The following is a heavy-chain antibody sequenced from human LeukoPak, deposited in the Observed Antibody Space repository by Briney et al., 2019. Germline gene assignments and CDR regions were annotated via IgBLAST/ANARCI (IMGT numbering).Heavy chain of an antibody. CDR3: ATRYSSGWYYFDY. D-gene: IGHD6-19*01. V-gene: IGHV1-69*02. Sequence: SVKVSCKASGGTFSSYTISWVRQAPGQGLERMGRIILILGIANYAQKFQGRVTITADKSTSTAYMELSSLRSEDTAVYYCATRYSSGWYYFDYWGQGTLVTVSS. CDR2: IILILGIA. J-gene: IGHJ4*02. CDR1: GGTFSSYT.